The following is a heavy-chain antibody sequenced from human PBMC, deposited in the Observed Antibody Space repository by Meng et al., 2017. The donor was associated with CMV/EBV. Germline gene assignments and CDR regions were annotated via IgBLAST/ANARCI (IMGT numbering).Heavy chain of an antibody. CDR2: ISSSGSYI. V-gene: IGHV3-21*01. Sequence: GESLKISCAASGFTFSSYSMNWVRQAPGKGLEWVSSISSSGSYIYYADSVKGRFTISRDNAKNSLYLQMNSLRAEDTAVYYCARDLYDFWSGYYTYEIIYWGQGTPVTVSS. D-gene: IGHD3-3*01. J-gene: IGHJ4*02. CDR3: ARDLYDFWSGYYTYEIIY. CDR1: GFTFSSYS.